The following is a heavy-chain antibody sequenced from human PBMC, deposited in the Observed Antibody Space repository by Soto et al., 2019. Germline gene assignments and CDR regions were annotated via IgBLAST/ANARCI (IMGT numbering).Heavy chain of an antibody. J-gene: IGHJ4*02. D-gene: IGHD5-18*01. CDR3: ARDGRAMNDY. CDR1: GFTFGTYA. V-gene: IGHV3-64*01. Sequence: EVQLVESGGGLVQPGGSLRLSCAASGFTFGTYAMQWVRQAPGKGLEFVSSISSNGGTTNYAYSVKGRFTISRDNSRDTLYLQMGSLRPEDMAVDYCARDGRAMNDYWGQGTLVTVSS. CDR2: ISSNGGTT.